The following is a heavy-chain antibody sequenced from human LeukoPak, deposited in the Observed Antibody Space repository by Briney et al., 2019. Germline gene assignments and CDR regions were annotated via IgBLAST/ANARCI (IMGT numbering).Heavy chain of an antibody. CDR1: GYTITSYA. D-gene: IGHD5-18*01. CDR3: ARVKGRYSYGPFDY. V-gene: IGHV1-3*01. J-gene: IGHJ4*02. Sequence: ASVKVSCKASGYTITSYAMHWVRQAPGQRLEWMGWTNAGNGNTKYSQKFQGRVTITRDTSASTAYMELSSLRSEDTAVYYCARVKGRYSYGPFDYWGQGTLVTVSS. CDR2: TNAGNGNT.